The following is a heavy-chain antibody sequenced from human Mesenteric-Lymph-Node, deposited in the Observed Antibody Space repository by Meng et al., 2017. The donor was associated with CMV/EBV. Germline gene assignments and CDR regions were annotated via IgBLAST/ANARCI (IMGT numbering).Heavy chain of an antibody. D-gene: IGHD6-13*01. CDR1: GFTFSINW. CDR2: INRDGSST. V-gene: IGHV3-74*01. J-gene: IGHJ4*02. Sequence: GESLKISCAASGFTFSINWMHWVRQAPGKGLVWVSRINRDGSSTNYADSVKGRFTISRDNAKNSVSLQMNSLRAEDTAVYYCARDHGFSSSWYYFDYWGQGTLVTVSS. CDR3: ARDHGFSSSWYYFDY.